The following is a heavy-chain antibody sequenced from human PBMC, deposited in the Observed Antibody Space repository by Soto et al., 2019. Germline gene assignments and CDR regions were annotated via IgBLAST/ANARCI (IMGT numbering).Heavy chain of an antibody. Sequence: PGGSLRLSCAASGFTFSSYSMNWVRQAPGKGLEWVSYISSSSSTIYYADSVKGRFTISRDNAKNSLYLQMNSLRAEDTAVYYCARVGTGTQAQNWFDPRGQGTLVTVSS. CDR3: ARVGTGTQAQNWFDP. D-gene: IGHD1-1*01. CDR2: ISSSSSTI. V-gene: IGHV3-48*01. CDR1: GFTFSSYS. J-gene: IGHJ5*02.